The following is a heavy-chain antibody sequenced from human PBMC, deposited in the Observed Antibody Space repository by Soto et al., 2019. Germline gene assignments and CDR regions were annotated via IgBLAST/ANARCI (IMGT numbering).Heavy chain of an antibody. D-gene: IGHD6-19*01. CDR3: ARDGEKGIAVAGTPHPFDY. Sequence: SVKVSCKASGFTFTSSAVQWVRQARGQRLEWIGWIVVGSGNTNYAQKFQERVTITRDMSTSTAYMELSSLRSEDTAVYYCARDGEKGIAVAGTPHPFDYWGQGTLVTVSS. CDR1: GFTFTSSA. J-gene: IGHJ4*02. V-gene: IGHV1-58*01. CDR2: IVVGSGNT.